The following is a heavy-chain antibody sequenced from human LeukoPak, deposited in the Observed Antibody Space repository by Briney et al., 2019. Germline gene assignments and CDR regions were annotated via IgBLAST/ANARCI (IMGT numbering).Heavy chain of an antibody. J-gene: IGHJ6*03. CDR3: ARDNPSGYTYGYEHYFYYIDV. Sequence: SETLSLTCTVSGGSISSYYWSWIRQPSGKGLEWIGYIYYSGSTNYNPSLMSRVTLSVDTSKNQISLRLTSVTAADTALYYCARDNPSGYTYGYEHYFYYIDVWGKGTTVTVSS. CDR2: IYYSGST. V-gene: IGHV4-59*12. D-gene: IGHD5-18*01. CDR1: GGSISSYY.